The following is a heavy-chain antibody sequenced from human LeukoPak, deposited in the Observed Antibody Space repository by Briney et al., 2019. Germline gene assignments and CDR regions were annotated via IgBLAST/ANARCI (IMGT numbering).Heavy chain of an antibody. D-gene: IGHD5-12*01. CDR3: ARDKAWLDP. Sequence: SQTLSLTCSVSGASISSGSYYWSWIRQPAGKGLEWIGRIYSAGTTTYNPALKSRVTMSIDMSKNQFSLTLRSMTAADTAVYYCARDKAWLDPWGQGTLVTVSS. J-gene: IGHJ5*02. CDR1: GASISSGSYY. V-gene: IGHV4-61*02. CDR2: IYSAGTT.